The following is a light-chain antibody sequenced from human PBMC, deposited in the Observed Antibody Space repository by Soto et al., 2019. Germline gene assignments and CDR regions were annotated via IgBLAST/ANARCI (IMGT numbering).Light chain of an antibody. CDR1: QGISTN. V-gene: IGKV1-12*01. CDR3: LQANRVPLS. Sequence: DIQMTQSPSSVSASVGDRVTITCRASQGISTNLAWYQQKPGKAPKLLIYAASSLQSGVPPRFSGSGSGTDFTITISSLQPEDFAIYYCLQANRVPLSFGQGTRLEIK. CDR2: AAS. J-gene: IGKJ5*01.